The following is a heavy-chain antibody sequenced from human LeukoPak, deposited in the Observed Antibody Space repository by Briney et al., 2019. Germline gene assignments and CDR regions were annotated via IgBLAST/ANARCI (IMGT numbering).Heavy chain of an antibody. V-gene: IGHV1-46*01. CDR1: GGTFSSYA. Sequence: ASVKVSCKASGGTFSSYAISWVRQAPGQGLEWMGLINPGGDNTDYAQKFQGRVTMTSDTSARTVYMELSSLRSEDTAIYYCARIRDGYNDAYDIWGQGTVVTVPS. J-gene: IGHJ3*02. CDR3: ARIRDGYNDAYDI. D-gene: IGHD5-24*01. CDR2: INPGGDNT.